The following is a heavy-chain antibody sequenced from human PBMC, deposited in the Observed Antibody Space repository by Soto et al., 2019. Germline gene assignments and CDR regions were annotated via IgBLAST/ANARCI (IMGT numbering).Heavy chain of an antibody. CDR2: ISGSGGST. CDR1: GFTFSSYA. D-gene: IGHD2-15*01. J-gene: IGHJ6*02. V-gene: IGHV3-23*01. CDR3: AKDQSRYCSGGSCYYYYGMDV. Sequence: EVQLLESGGGLVQPGGSLRLSCAASGFTFSSYAMSWVRQAPGKGLEWVSAISGSGGSTYYADSVKGRFTTSRDNSKNTLYLQMNSLRAEDTAVYYCAKDQSRYCSGGSCYYYYGMDVWGQGTTVTVSS.